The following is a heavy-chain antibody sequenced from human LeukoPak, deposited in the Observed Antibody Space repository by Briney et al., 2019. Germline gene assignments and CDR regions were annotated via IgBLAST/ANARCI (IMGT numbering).Heavy chain of an antibody. CDR1: GFTFSSYW. CDR3: ARIGASLYDSSGYMMKNAFDI. CDR2: IKQDGSEK. V-gene: IGHV3-7*01. Sequence: GGSLRLSCAASGFTFSSYWMSWVRQAPGKGLEWVANIKQDGSEKYYVDSVKGRFTISRDNAKNSLYLQMNSLRAEDTAVYYCARIGASLYDSSGYMMKNAFDIWGQGTLVTVSS. J-gene: IGHJ3*02. D-gene: IGHD3-22*01.